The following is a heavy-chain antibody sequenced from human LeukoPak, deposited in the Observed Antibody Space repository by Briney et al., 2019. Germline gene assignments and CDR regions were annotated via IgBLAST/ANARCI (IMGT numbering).Heavy chain of an antibody. CDR3: AKGMDTAMVPNYYYYMDV. V-gene: IGHV3-43*01. D-gene: IGHD5-18*01. CDR1: GFTFDDYT. Sequence: GGSLRLSCAASGFTFDDYTMHWVRQAPGKGLEWVSLISWDGGSTYYADSVKGRFTISRENSKNSLYLQMNSLRTEDTALYYCAKGMDTAMVPNYYYYMDVWGKGTTVTVSS. J-gene: IGHJ6*03. CDR2: ISWDGGST.